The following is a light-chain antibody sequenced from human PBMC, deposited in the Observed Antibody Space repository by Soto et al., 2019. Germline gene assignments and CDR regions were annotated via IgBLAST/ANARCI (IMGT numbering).Light chain of an antibody. CDR3: QQYVTNRT. V-gene: IGKV3-20*01. Sequence: EIVLTQSPGTLSLSPGERATLSCRASQSVRNSYLAWYQQKPGQAPRLLIHAASSRATGIPDRFSGSGSETDFTLTISRVEPEDFAVYYCQQYVTNRTFGQGTKVDIK. CDR1: QSVRNSY. CDR2: AAS. J-gene: IGKJ1*01.